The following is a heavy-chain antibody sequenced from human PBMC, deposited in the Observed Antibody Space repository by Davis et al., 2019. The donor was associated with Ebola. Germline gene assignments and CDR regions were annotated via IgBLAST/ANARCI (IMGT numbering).Heavy chain of an antibody. V-gene: IGHV1-46*03. Sequence: ASVKVSCKASGYTFTTYYMHWVRQAPGQGLEWMGIINPSGGSTSYAQKFKGRVTMTRDTSTSTVYMQLSSLRSEDTAVYYSARDVIVVVTAAQDGYYYYGMDVWGQGTTVTVSS. CDR3: ARDVIVVVTAAQDGYYYYGMDV. CDR1: GYTFTTYY. D-gene: IGHD2-21*02. CDR2: INPSGGST. J-gene: IGHJ6*02.